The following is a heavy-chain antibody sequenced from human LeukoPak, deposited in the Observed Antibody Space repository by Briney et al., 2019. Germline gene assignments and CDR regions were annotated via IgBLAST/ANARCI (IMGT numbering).Heavy chain of an antibody. Sequence: SETLSLTCTVSGGSISSSSYYWGWIRQPPGKGLEWIGSIYYSGTTYYNPSLKSRVTISVDTSKNQFSLKLSSVTAADTAVHYCAREKVTMVRGVIKGKGTFDIWGQGTMVTVSS. D-gene: IGHD3-10*01. CDR3: AREKVTMVRGVIKGKGTFDI. J-gene: IGHJ3*02. V-gene: IGHV4-39*07. CDR2: IYYSGTT. CDR1: GGSISSSSYY.